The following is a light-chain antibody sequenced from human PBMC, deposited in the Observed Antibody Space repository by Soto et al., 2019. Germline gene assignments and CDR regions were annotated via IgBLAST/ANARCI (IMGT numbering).Light chain of an antibody. V-gene: IGKV1-5*03. CDR1: QSISGW. J-gene: IGKJ1*01. CDR3: QQYNSYSRT. CDR2: KAS. Sequence: DIPMTQSPSTLSASVGDRVTITCRASQSISGWLAWYQQKPGNAPKLLIHKASSLESGVPSRFSGSGSGTEFTLTISSLQPDDFATYYCQQYNSYSRTFGQGTKVEIK.